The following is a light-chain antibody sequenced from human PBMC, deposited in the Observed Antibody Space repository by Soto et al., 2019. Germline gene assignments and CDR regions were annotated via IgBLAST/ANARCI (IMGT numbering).Light chain of an antibody. Sequence: VLTQSPGTLSLSPGGRGTLSCRASQNINNNYLAWYQHKPGQAPRLLIYDASLRATGVPDRFSGGGSGTDFILTISRLEPEDFAVYYCQQRSTWPTFGQGTRLEIK. J-gene: IGKJ5*01. V-gene: IGKV3D-20*02. CDR2: DAS. CDR3: QQRSTWPT. CDR1: QNINNNY.